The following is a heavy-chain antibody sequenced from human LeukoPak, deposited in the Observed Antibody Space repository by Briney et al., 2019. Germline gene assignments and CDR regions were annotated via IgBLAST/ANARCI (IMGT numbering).Heavy chain of an antibody. V-gene: IGHV3-66*01. Sequence: GGSLRLSCAASGFSVASSHMSWVRQAPGKGLEWVSIIYSGGNTDYAGSMQGRFAISRDNSKNTLYLQMNSLRPEDTAVYYCARESAPHHGLDYWGQGTLVTVSS. CDR3: ARESAPHHGLDY. J-gene: IGHJ4*02. CDR2: IYSGGNT. CDR1: GFSVASSH. D-gene: IGHD5-24*01.